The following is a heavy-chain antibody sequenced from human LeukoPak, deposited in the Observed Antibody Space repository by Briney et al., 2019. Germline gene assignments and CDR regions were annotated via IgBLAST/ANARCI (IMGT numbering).Heavy chain of an antibody. V-gene: IGHV4-30-4*01. CDR1: GGSISSGDYY. Sequence: PSQTLSLTCTVSGGSISSGDYYGRWIRQPPGKGLEWIGYIYYRGSTYYNPSLKSRVTISVDTSKNQFSLKLSSVTAADTAVYYCARETDSYGMDVWGQGTTVTVSS. CDR2: IYYRGST. CDR3: ARETDSYGMDV. J-gene: IGHJ6*02.